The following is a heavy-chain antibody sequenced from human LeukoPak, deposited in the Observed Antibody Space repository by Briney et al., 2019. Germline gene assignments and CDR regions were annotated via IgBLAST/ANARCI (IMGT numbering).Heavy chain of an antibody. D-gene: IGHD4-23*01. V-gene: IGHV3-30*03. Sequence: GGSLRLSCAASGFTFSSYGMHWVRQAPGKGLEWVAVISYDGSNKYYADSVKGRFTISRDNSKNTLYLQMNSLRAEDTAVYYCARVNTVAWGTYDYWGQGTLVTGSS. CDR2: ISYDGSNK. CDR3: ARVNTVAWGTYDY. CDR1: GFTFSSYG. J-gene: IGHJ4*02.